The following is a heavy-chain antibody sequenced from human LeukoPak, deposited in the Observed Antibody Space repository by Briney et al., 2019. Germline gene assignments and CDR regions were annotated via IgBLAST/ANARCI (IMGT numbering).Heavy chain of an antibody. V-gene: IGHV4-59*01. CDR2: IYYSGIT. J-gene: IGHJ5*02. D-gene: IGHD3-10*01. CDR3: ARDVLGYYFGSGNYGSFDT. Sequence: SETLSLTCTVSGGSISNYYWTWIRQPPGKGLEWIGYIYYSGITDSNPSLRSRVTMSVDTSKNQFSLKLSSLTAADTAVYYCARDVLGYYFGSGNYGSFDTWGQGTLATVSS. CDR1: GGSISNYY.